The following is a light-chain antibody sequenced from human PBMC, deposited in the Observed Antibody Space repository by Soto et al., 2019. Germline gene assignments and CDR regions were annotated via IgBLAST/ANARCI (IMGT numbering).Light chain of an antibody. J-gene: IGKJ5*01. CDR3: QQRSNWPIT. CDR1: QSVSSY. V-gene: IGKV3-11*01. CDR2: DAS. Sequence: EIVLTQSPATLSLSPGERATLSCRASQSVSSYLGWYQQKPGQAPRLLIYDASNRATGIPARFSGSGSGTDFTLTINSLEPEDFAVYYCQQRSNWPITFGQGTRLEMK.